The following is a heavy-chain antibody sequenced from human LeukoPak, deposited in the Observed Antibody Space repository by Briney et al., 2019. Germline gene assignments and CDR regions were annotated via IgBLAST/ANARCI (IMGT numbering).Heavy chain of an antibody. CDR2: ISSSSTI. Sequence: GGSLRLSCAASGFPSSGYSMNWVRQAPGKGLEWVSYISSSSTIYYADSVKGRFTISRDNAKNSLYLQMNSLRAEDTAVYYCAGENKGFDPWGQGTLVTVSS. V-gene: IGHV3-48*01. D-gene: IGHD2/OR15-2a*01. J-gene: IGHJ5*02. CDR1: GFPSSGYS. CDR3: AGENKGFDP.